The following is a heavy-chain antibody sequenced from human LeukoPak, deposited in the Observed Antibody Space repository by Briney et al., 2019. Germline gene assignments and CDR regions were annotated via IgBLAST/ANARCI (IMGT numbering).Heavy chain of an antibody. V-gene: IGHV3-21*01. CDR1: GFTFSTYS. D-gene: IGHD2-2*01. Sequence: PGGSLRLSCAASGFTFSTYSMNWVRQAPGKGLEWVSSTTSSSSSTYYADSVKGRFAISRDNARNSLYLQMNSLRAEDTAVYYCARVEYCGSISCATLQGPFDIWGQGTMVTVSS. CDR2: TTSSSSST. CDR3: ARVEYCGSISCATLQGPFDI. J-gene: IGHJ3*02.